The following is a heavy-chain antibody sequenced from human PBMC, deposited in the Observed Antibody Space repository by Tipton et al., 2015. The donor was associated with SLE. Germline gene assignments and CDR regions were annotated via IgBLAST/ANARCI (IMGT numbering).Heavy chain of an antibody. V-gene: IGHV4-30-4*01. CDR3: ARSAAGGRYSDHSVSYYYYYMHV. Sequence: TLSLTCTVSGDSISSGDYSWSWIRQSPGRGLEWFGYISYSGSTLYNPSLKSRVTISVDTSKNQFSLRLTSVTATDTAVYYCARSAAGGRYSDHSVSYYYYYMHVWGKGTTVTVSS. CDR1: GDSISSGDYS. J-gene: IGHJ6*03. D-gene: IGHD5/OR15-5a*01. CDR2: ISYSGST.